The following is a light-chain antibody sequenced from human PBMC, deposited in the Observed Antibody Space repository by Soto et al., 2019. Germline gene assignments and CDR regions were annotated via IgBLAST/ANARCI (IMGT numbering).Light chain of an antibody. J-gene: IGKJ5*01. CDR1: QSRGSNF. Sequence: EVVLTNCTGTLSLYPEPRDXPXXKTSQSRGSNFCAWYQHKPGEDTRLLIYASSNRATGIPDRCSGSAAGTYFTLTINRLDPEDFAVYYCQLYGISPPFGQGTLLEVK. V-gene: IGKV3-20*01. CDR2: ASS. CDR3: QLYGISPP.